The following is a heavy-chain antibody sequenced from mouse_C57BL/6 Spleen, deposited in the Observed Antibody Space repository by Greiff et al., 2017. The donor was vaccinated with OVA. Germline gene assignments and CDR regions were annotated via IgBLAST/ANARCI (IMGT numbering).Heavy chain of an antibody. CDR2: IHPNSGST. D-gene: IGHD2-12*01. Sequence: QVQLKPPGAELVKPGASVKLSCKASGYTFTSYWMHWVKQRPGQGLEWIGMIHPNSGSTNYNEKFKSKATLTVDKSSSTAYMQLSSLTSEDSAVYYCARRNYTSSYWYFDVWGTGTTVTVSS. V-gene: IGHV1-64*01. CDR1: GYTFTSYW. CDR3: ARRNYTSSYWYFDV. J-gene: IGHJ1*03.